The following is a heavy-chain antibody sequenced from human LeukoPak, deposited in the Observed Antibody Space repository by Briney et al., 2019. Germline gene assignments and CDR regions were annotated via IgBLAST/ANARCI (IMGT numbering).Heavy chain of an antibody. Sequence: AGSLSLSCAASGFSFSSYSMSWFRQHPGKGLEWVSSISYSSSYIYYADSVKGRFTISRDHARNSLYLQMNSLRAEDKAVYYCAGGPRYCSSTSCIKLDYWGERTLVTASS. CDR2: ISYSSSYI. V-gene: IGHV3-21*01. D-gene: IGHD2-2*01. CDR1: GFSFSSYS. CDR3: AGGPRYCSSTSCIKLDY. J-gene: IGHJ4*02.